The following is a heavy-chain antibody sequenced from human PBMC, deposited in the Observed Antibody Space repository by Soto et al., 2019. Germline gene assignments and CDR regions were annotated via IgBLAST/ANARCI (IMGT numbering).Heavy chain of an antibody. D-gene: IGHD5-18*01. Sequence: GGSLRLSCAVSGFTLSSYGIHWVRQAPGKGLEWVAFMSYDGNKKSYADSVKGRFTISRDNSKNTLYLEMDSLRAEDTAMYYCAKGLSVIQEWIIDGHWGQGTQVTVSS. CDR3: AKGLSVIQEWIIDGH. V-gene: IGHV3-30*18. CDR1: GFTLSSYG. J-gene: IGHJ4*02. CDR2: MSYDGNKK.